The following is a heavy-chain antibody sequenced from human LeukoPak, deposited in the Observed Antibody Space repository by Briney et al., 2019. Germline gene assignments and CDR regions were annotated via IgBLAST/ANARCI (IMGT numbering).Heavy chain of an antibody. CDR3: ARVPGRRDADY. Sequence: PSETLSLTCTISGGSMTVYYWGWIRQSPGKGLEWIGNIYYDGSTNYNPSLKSRVTISVDTSNHQFSLKLTSVTAADTAVYYCARVPGRRDADYWGQGTLVTVSS. V-gene: IGHV4-59*08. CDR2: IYYDGST. CDR1: GGSMTVYY. J-gene: IGHJ4*02.